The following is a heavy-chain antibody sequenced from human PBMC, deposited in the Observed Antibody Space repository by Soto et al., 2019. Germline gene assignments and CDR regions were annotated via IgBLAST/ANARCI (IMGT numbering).Heavy chain of an antibody. D-gene: IGHD3-22*01. CDR1: GGSFSGYY. Sequence: SETLSLTCAVYGGSFSGYYWSWIRQHPGKGLEWIGYIYYSGNTYYNPSLKSRLIISVDTSENQFSLKLSSVTAADTAVYFCARELAGGYYDSTGYVDSWGQGTLVTVSS. CDR3: ARELAGGYYDSTGYVDS. V-gene: IGHV4-34*09. CDR2: IYYSGNT. J-gene: IGHJ4*02.